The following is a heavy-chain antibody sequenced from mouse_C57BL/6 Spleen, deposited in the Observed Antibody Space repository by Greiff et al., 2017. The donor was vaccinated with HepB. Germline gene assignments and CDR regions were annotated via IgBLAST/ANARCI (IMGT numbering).Heavy chain of an antibody. CDR2: INPSNGGT. V-gene: IGHV1-53*01. J-gene: IGHJ1*03. CDR1: GYTFTSYW. Sequence: VQLQQSGTELVKPGASVKLSCKASGYTFTSYWMHWVKQRPGQGLEWIGNINPSNGGTNYNEKFKSKATLTVDKSSSPAYMQLSSLTSEDYVVYDCAGDCGSSDGYLDVWGTGTTVTVSS. CDR3: AGDCGSSDGYLDV. D-gene: IGHD1-1*01.